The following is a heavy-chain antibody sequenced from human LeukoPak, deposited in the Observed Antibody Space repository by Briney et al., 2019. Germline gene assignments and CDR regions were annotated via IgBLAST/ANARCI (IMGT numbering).Heavy chain of an antibody. D-gene: IGHD3-9*01. J-gene: IGHJ4*02. Sequence: SETLSLTCTVSGASISGYYWSWIRQSPGKGLDWNGLIYYTGTTTYNPSFKSRVTISVGTSKSQFSLRLSSVTAADTAVYYCARHAPGHFDFLWGQGTLVTVSS. V-gene: IGHV4-59*08. CDR3: ARHAPGHFDFL. CDR1: GASISGYY. CDR2: IYYTGTT.